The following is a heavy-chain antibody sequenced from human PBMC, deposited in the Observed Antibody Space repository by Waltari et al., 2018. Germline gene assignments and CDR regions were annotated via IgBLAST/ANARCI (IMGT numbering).Heavy chain of an antibody. CDR1: GFTFSSYE. CDR3: ARDVGNVGGNY. D-gene: IGHD3-10*01. V-gene: IGHV3-7*01. Sequence: EVQLVESGGGLVQPGGSLRLSCAASGFTFSSYEMNWVRQAPGKGLEWVANIKQDGSDIYYADSVKGRFTISRDNAKNSLYLQMNSLRAEDTAVYYCARDVGNVGGNYWGQGTLVTVSS. J-gene: IGHJ4*02. CDR2: IKQDGSDI.